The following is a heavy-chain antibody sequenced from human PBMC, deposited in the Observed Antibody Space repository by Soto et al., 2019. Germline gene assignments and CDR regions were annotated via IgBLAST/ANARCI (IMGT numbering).Heavy chain of an antibody. CDR3: ARGIIPDRGVFGY. D-gene: IGHD3-3*01. V-gene: IGHV4-34*01. Sequence: SETLSLTCAVYGGSFSGNYWIWIRQPPGKGLEWIGEINHSGTTNYNPSLKSRVTISVDTSKNQFSLSLSSVTAADTAVYYCARGIIPDRGVFGYWCQGTQVTVSS. J-gene: IGHJ4*02. CDR1: GGSFSGNY. CDR2: INHSGTT.